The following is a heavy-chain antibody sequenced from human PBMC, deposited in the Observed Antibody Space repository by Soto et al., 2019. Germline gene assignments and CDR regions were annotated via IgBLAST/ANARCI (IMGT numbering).Heavy chain of an antibody. J-gene: IGHJ4*02. Sequence: GGSLRLSCAASGFTFSSYAMSWVRQAPGKGLEWVSVISGSGDSTYYADSVKGRFTISRDNSKNTLYLQMNSLRAEDTAVYYCGRTDLGEDGYNFNHWGPGTLVTVSS. V-gene: IGHV3-23*01. CDR1: GFTFSSYA. CDR2: ISGSGDST. CDR3: GRTDLGEDGYNFNH. D-gene: IGHD5-12*01.